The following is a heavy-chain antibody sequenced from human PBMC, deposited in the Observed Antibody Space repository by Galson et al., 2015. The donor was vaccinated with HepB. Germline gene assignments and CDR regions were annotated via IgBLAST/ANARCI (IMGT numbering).Heavy chain of an antibody. D-gene: IGHD2-15*01. V-gene: IGHV5-51*01. CDR3: ARQAMVVADGMDV. Sequence: SGAEVKKPGESLKISCKGSGYTFTSYWIGWVRQMPGKGLEWMGIIYPGDSDTRKSPSFQGQVTISVDKSISTAYLQWSSQKASDTAMYYCARQAMVVADGMDVWGQGTTVTVSS. CDR2: IYPGDSDT. CDR1: GYTFTSYW. J-gene: IGHJ6*02.